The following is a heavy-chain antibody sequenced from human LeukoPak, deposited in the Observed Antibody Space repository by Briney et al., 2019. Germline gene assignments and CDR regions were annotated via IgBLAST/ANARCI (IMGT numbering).Heavy chain of an antibody. J-gene: IGHJ4*02. CDR2: ISAYTGNT. CDR3: ARDKSSSWFSNGY. CDR1: GYTFTSYG. V-gene: IGHV1-18*01. Sequence: GDSVRVSCKASGYTFTSYGISWVRQAPGQGLEWMGWISAYTGNTNYAQKFQGRVTVTTDTSTTTAYMELRNLTSDDTAVYYCARDKSSSWFSNGYWGQGTLVIVSS. D-gene: IGHD6-13*01.